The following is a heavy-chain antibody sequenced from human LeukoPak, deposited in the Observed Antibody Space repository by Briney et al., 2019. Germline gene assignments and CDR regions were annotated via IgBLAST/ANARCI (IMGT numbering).Heavy chain of an antibody. J-gene: IGHJ4*02. V-gene: IGHV4-59*01. CDR1: GGSISSYC. CDR2: IYYSGTT. Sequence: SETLSLTCTVSGGSISSYCWSWIRQPPGKGLEWIGYIYYSGTTDYNPSLKSRVTISVDTSKNQFSLKLSSVTAADTAVYYCARGVYIAAAQYAYWGQGTLVTVSS. CDR3: ARGVYIAAAQYAY. D-gene: IGHD6-13*01.